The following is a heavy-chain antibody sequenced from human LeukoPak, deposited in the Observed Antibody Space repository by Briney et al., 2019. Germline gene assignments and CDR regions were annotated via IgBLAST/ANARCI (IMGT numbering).Heavy chain of an antibody. V-gene: IGHV4-34*01. CDR2: INHSGST. J-gene: IGHJ3*02. CDR1: GGSFSGYY. D-gene: IGHD4-17*01. Sequence: SETLSLTCAVYGGSFSGYYRSWIRQPPGKGLEWIGEINHSGSTNYNQSLKGRVTISVDTSKNQFSLKLSSVTAADTAVYYCARESFGLYGDYVNAFDIWGRGTMVTVSS. CDR3: ARESFGLYGDYVNAFDI.